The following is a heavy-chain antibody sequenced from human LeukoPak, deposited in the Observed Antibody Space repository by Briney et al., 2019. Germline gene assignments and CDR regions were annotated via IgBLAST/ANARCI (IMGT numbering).Heavy chain of an antibody. CDR2: IIPIFGTA. D-gene: IGHD3-22*01. Sequence: ASVKVSCKASGYTFTSYGISWVRQAPGQGLEWMGGIIPIFGTANYAQKFQGRVTITADKSTSTAYMELSSLRSEDTAVYYCASHPYYDSSGYPLYYFDYWGQGTLVTVSS. V-gene: IGHV1-69*06. J-gene: IGHJ4*02. CDR1: GYTFTSYG. CDR3: ASHPYYDSSGYPLYYFDY.